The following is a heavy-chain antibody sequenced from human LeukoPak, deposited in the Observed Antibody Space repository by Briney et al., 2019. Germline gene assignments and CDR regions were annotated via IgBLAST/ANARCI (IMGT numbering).Heavy chain of an antibody. V-gene: IGHV4-34*01. CDR1: GGSFSGYY. D-gene: IGHD3-22*01. CDR2: INHSGST. J-gene: IGHJ4*02. Sequence: SETLSLTCAVYGGSFSGYYWSWIRQPPGKGLEWIGEINHSGSTNYNPSLKSRVTISVDTSKNQFSLQLNSVTPEDTAVYYCARWYYDSSGSARYFDYWGQGTLVTVSS. CDR3: ARWYYDSSGSARYFDY.